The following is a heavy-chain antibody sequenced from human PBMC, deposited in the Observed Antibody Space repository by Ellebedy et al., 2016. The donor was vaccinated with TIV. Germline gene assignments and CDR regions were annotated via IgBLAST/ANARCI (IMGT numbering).Heavy chain of an antibody. CDR1: GFTFSIYW. CDR2: INQNGIEK. D-gene: IGHD1-26*01. V-gene: IGHV3-7*01. J-gene: IGHJ4*02. Sequence: GESLKISCAASGFTFSIYWMSWVRQAPGKGLEWVANINQNGIEKYYVDSVKGRFTISRDNAKNSLYLQMNSLRAEDTAVYYCARDWGGSYPRPFEYWGQGTLVTVSS. CDR3: ARDWGGSYPRPFEY.